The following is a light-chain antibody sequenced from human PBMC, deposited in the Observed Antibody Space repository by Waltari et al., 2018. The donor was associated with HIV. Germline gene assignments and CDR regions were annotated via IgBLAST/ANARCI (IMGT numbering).Light chain of an antibody. CDR2: NGS. CDR3: HVWDRSSDHHV. V-gene: IGLV3-21*02. J-gene: IGLJ1*01. CDR1: NIGSQS. Sequence: SYVLTQSPSVSVAPGQTASITCGGNNIGSQSVNWYQQKAGQAPVLVVYNGSDRPSGIPERFSGSRSGNTATLTISRVEAGDEADYYCHVWDRSSDHHVFGPGTKVTVL.